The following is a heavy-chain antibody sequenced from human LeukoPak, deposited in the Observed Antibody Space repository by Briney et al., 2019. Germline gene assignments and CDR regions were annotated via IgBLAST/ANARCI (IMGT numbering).Heavy chain of an antibody. J-gene: IGHJ5*02. CDR2: ISNNGGNT. CDR1: GFTFSRYA. V-gene: IGHV3-64*02. CDR3: ARPSCSGGSRFAH. Sequence: GGSLRLSCAASGFTFSRYAMHWARHAPGKGREYFSAISNNGGNTYYADSVKGRFTISRDNSKNTLYLQMGSLRAEDMAVYYCARPSCSGGSRFAHWGQGTLVTVSS. D-gene: IGHD2-15*01.